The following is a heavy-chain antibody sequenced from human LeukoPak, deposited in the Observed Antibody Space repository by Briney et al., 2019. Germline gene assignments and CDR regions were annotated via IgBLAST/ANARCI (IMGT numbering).Heavy chain of an antibody. Sequence: GGSLRLSCAASGFTFSSHGMHWVRQTPAKGLEWVAFIRYDGSNKYYADAVKGRCIISRDNSKNKLFLQMNSLRPEDTAVYYCAKGGKYDILTGYRRSRLLGDFWGQGTLVTVSS. J-gene: IGHJ4*02. D-gene: IGHD3-9*01. CDR1: GFTFSSHG. CDR3: AKGGKYDILTGYRRSRLLGDF. CDR2: IRYDGSNK. V-gene: IGHV3-30*02.